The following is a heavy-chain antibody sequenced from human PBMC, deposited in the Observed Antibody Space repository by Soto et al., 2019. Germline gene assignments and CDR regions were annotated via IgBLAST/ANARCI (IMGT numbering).Heavy chain of an antibody. CDR2: ISSSSSYI. Sequence: GGSLRLSCAASGFTFSSYSMNWVRQAPGKGLEWVSSISSSSSYIYYADSVKGRFTISRDNAKNSLYLQMNSLRAEDTAVYYCLGIQQKIWYFDLWGRGTLVTVSS. V-gene: IGHV3-21*01. CDR3: LGIQQKIWYFDL. D-gene: IGHD7-27*01. CDR1: GFTFSSYS. J-gene: IGHJ2*01.